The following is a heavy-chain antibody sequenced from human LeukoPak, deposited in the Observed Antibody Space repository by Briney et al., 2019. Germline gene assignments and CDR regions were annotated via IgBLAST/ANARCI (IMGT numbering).Heavy chain of an antibody. CDR3: ARDAGRNGDYVWSSGAFDI. CDR2: IYYSGST. J-gene: IGHJ3*02. CDR1: GGSISSYY. Sequence: SETLSLTCTVSGGSISSYYWSWIRQPPGKGLEWIGYIYYSGSTNYSPSLKSRVTISVDTSKNQFSLKLSSVTAADTAVYYCARDAGRNGDYVWSSGAFDIWGQGTMVTVSS. V-gene: IGHV4-59*01. D-gene: IGHD4-17*01.